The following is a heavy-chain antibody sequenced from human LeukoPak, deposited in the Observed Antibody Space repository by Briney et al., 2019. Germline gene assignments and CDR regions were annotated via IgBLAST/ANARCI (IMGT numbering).Heavy chain of an antibody. CDR2: IYTSGST. D-gene: IGHD3-3*01. CDR1: GGSISSYY. Sequence: SETLSLTCTVSGGSISSYYWSWIRQPAGKGLEWIGCIYTSGSTNYNPSLKSRVTMSVDTSKNQFSLKLSSVTAADTAVYYCARDRYDFWSGQYYYYMDVWGKGTTVTVSS. V-gene: IGHV4-4*07. J-gene: IGHJ6*03. CDR3: ARDRYDFWSGQYYYYMDV.